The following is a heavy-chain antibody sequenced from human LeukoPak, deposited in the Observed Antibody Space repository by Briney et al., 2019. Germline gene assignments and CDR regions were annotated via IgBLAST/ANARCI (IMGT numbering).Heavy chain of an antibody. CDR3: AKGRYCSAGSCDGRHAFDI. CDR1: GFTFSSYG. CDR2: ISYDGSNK. D-gene: IGHD2-15*01. Sequence: GGSLRLSCAASGFTFSSYGMHWVRQAPGKGLEWVAVISYDGSNKYFADSVKGRFTISRDNSKNTLYLQRNSLRAEDPAVHYCAKGRYCSAGSCDGRHAFDIWGERAMVTVSS. J-gene: IGHJ3*02. V-gene: IGHV3-30*18.